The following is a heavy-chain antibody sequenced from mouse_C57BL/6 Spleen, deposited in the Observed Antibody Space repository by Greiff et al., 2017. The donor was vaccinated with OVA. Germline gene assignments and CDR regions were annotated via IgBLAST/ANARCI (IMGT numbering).Heavy chain of an antibody. CDR3: AKGGIYDGYYALDY. D-gene: IGHD2-3*01. CDR1: GYTFTDYY. Sequence: EVQLQQSGPELVKPGASVKISCKASGYTFTDYYMNWEKQSHGKSLEWIGDINPNNGGTSYNQKFKGKATLTVDKSSSTAYMELRSLTSEDSAVYYCAKGGIYDGYYALDYWGQGTTLTVSS. J-gene: IGHJ2*01. CDR2: INPNNGGT. V-gene: IGHV1-26*01.